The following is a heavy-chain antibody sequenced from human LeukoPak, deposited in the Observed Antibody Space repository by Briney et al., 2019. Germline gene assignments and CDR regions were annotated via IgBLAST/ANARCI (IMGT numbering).Heavy chain of an antibody. Sequence: SETLSLTCAVYGGSFSNYYWSWIRQPPGRGLEWIGETNDSGRPNYNPSLMSRVTVSVDTSKNQFSLRLTSVTATDTAVYYCARRWNYGRNYYIDVWGNGATVSVSS. D-gene: IGHD1-7*01. V-gene: IGHV4-34*01. CDR3: ARRWNYGRNYYIDV. CDR1: GGSFSNYY. CDR2: TNDSGRP. J-gene: IGHJ6*03.